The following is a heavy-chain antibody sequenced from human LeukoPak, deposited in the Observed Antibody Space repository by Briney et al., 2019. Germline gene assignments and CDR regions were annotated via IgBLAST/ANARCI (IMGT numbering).Heavy chain of an antibody. Sequence: GGSLRLSCAASRFTFSNYAMNWVRQAPGQGQEWVSVISGGGGSTYYADSVKGRFTISRDNAKNSLYLQMNSLRAEDTAVYYCARGGDTMIVVVPDYWGQGTLVTVSS. V-gene: IGHV3-23*01. D-gene: IGHD3-22*01. J-gene: IGHJ4*02. CDR2: ISGGGGST. CDR1: RFTFSNYA. CDR3: ARGGDTMIVVVPDY.